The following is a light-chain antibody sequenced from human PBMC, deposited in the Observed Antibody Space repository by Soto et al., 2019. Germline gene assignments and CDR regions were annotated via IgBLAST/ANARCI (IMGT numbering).Light chain of an antibody. J-gene: IGKJ4*01. V-gene: IGKV3-20*01. CDR3: KQYGYLVT. CDR1: QSITNNY. CDR2: GAS. Sequence: EIVLTQSPGTLSLSPGERATLSCRASQSITNNYLAWYQQKPGRAHRLLIYGASSRATGIPDRFSGSGSGTDFTLTISRLEPEDFAIYYCKQYGYLVTFGGGTKVEIK.